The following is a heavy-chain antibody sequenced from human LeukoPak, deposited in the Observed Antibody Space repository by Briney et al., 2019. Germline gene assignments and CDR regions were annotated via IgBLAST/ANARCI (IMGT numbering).Heavy chain of an antibody. CDR3: ARGVAVANFDY. CDR1: GGPISSYY. J-gene: IGHJ4*02. V-gene: IGHV4-59*01. CDR2: IYYSGST. D-gene: IGHD6-19*01. Sequence: PSETLSLTCTVPGGPISSYYWSWIRQPPGKGLEWIGYIYYSGSTNYNPSLKSRVTISVDTSKNQFSLKLSSVTAADTAVYYCARGVAVANFDYWGQGTLVTVSS.